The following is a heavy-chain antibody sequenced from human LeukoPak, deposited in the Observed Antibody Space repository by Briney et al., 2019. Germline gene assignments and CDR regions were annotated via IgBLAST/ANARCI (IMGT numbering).Heavy chain of an antibody. CDR3: ARALVIDY. CDR1: GFTLSNFW. J-gene: IGHJ4*02. CDR2: IKEDGSEK. V-gene: IGHV3-7*01. D-gene: IGHD2-21*01. Sequence: GGSLRLSCTASGFTLSNFWMSWVRQAPGKGLEWVANIKEDGSEKYYVDSVKGRFTISRDNAKNSLYLQLNSLRAEDTAVYYCARALVIDYWGQGTLVTVSS.